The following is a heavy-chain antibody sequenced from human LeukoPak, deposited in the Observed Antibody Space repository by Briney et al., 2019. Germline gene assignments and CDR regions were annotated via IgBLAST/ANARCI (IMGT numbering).Heavy chain of an antibody. D-gene: IGHD1-26*01. J-gene: IGHJ4*02. CDR1: GFTVSTNY. CDR2: IYSNDNT. CDR3: ARVGEGAAKV. Sequence: PGGSLRLSCAASGFTVSTNYMSWVRQAPGKGLEWASVIYSNDNTYYADSVKGRFTISRDNSKNTLYLQMNSLRAEDTAVYYCARVGEGAAKVWGQGTLVTVSS. V-gene: IGHV3-53*01.